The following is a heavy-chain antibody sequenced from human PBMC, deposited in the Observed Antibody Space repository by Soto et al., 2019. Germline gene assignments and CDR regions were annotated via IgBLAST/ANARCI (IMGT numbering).Heavy chain of an antibody. D-gene: IGHD2-2*01. CDR2: IKTDSGDT. V-gene: IGHV1-2*02. CDR3: ARRSSTYLNEVIFDP. CDR1: RYTFTSYD. Sequence: GASVKVSCKASRYTFTSYDIFWVRQSPGQGLEWMGWIKTDSGDTHYAQNFQGRVTMTRDTSISTAYMELNNLASDDTAVYYCARRSSTYLNEVIFDPWGQGPLVTVSS. J-gene: IGHJ5*02.